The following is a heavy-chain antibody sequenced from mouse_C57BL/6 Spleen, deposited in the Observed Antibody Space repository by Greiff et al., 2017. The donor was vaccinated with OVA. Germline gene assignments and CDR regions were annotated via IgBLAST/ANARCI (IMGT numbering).Heavy chain of an antibody. CDR2: ISYSGST. V-gene: IGHV3-1*01. CDR3: ARDSSGSFDY. J-gene: IGHJ2*01. D-gene: IGHD3-2*02. CDR1: GYSITSGYD. Sequence: EVQRVESGPGMVKPSQSLSLTCTVTGYSITSGYDWHWIRHFPGNQLEWMGYISYSGSTNYNPSLKSRISITHDTSKNHFFLKLNSVTTEDTATYYCARDSSGSFDYWGQGTTLTVSS.